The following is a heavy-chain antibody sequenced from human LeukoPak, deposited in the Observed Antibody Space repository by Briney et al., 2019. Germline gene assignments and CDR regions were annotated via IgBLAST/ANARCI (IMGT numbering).Heavy chain of an antibody. D-gene: IGHD3-10*01. Sequence: GESLKISCKGSGYSFTSYWIGWVRQMPGKGLEWMGIIYPGDSDTRYSPSFQGQVTISADKSISTAYLQWSSLKASDTALYYCARLASTMVRGVITPIGYYYYGMDVWGKGTTVTVSS. CDR3: ARLASTMVRGVITPIGYYYYGMDV. CDR1: GYSFTSYW. CDR2: IYPGDSDT. J-gene: IGHJ6*04. V-gene: IGHV5-51*01.